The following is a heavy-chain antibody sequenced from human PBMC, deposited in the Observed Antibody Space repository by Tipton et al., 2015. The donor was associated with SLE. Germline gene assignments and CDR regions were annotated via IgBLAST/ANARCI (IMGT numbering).Heavy chain of an antibody. V-gene: IGHV4-31*03. CDR1: GGSISSGGYY. Sequence: TLSLTCTVSGGSISSGGYYWSWIRQHPGKGLEWIAYIYYSGSTYYNPSLKSRVTISVDTSKNQFSLKLSSVTAADTAVYYCARDKGPEYSSSSPAFHIWGQGTMVTVSS. CDR3: ARDKGPEYSSSSPAFHI. CDR2: IYYSGST. J-gene: IGHJ3*02. D-gene: IGHD6-6*01.